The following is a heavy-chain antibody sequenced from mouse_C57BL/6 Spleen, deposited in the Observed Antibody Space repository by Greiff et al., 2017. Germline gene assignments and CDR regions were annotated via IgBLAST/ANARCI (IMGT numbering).Heavy chain of an antibody. CDR1: GYTFTSYW. V-gene: IGHV1-52*01. D-gene: IGHD2-3*01. CDR2: IDPSDSET. Sequence: QVQLQQPGAELVRPGSSVKLSCKASGYTFTSYWMHWVKQRPIQGLEWIGNIDPSDSETHYNQKFKDKATLTVDKSSSTAYMQLSSLTSEDSAVYYCARWAYDGYYAMDYWGQGTSVTVSS. CDR3: ARWAYDGYYAMDY. J-gene: IGHJ4*01.